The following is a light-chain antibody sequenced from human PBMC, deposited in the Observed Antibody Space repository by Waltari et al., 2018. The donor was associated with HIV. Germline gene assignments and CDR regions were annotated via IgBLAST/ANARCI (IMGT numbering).Light chain of an antibody. Sequence: SVLTQPPSASGTPGQRVTISCSGTSPHIGSNSVFWYQQLPGTAPRLLMHRHNHRPSGVPDRFSDSTSGTSASLAISGLRSEDEADYYCATWDDSLSGVLFGGGTKLTVL. CDR2: RHN. CDR3: ATWDDSLSGVL. V-gene: IGLV1-47*01. J-gene: IGLJ2*01. CDR1: SPHIGSNS.